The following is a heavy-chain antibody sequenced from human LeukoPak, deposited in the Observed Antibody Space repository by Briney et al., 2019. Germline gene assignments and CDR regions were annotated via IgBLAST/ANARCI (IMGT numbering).Heavy chain of an antibody. J-gene: IGHJ5*02. CDR1: GYSISSGYY. D-gene: IGHD3-10*01. CDR3: AREEYYYGSGSYFGWFDP. V-gene: IGHV4-38-2*02. CDR2: IYHSGST. Sequence: PSETLSLTCAVSGYSISSGYYWGWIRQPPGKGLEWIGSIYHSGSTYYNPSLKSRVTISVDTSKNQFSLKLSSVTAADTAVYYCAREEYYYGSGSYFGWFDPWGQGTLVTVSS.